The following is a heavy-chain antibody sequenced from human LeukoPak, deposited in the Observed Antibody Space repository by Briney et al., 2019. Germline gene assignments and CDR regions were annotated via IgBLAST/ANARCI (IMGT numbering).Heavy chain of an antibody. V-gene: IGHV4-30-4*08. D-gene: IGHD5-12*01. CDR1: GGSFSGYY. CDR2: IYYSGST. CDR3: ARVGVGGYDWEYYFDY. J-gene: IGHJ4*02. Sequence: SETLSLTCAVYGGSFSGYYWSWIRQPPGKGLGWIGYIYYSGSTYYNPSLKSRVTISVDTSKNQFSLKLSSVTAADTAVYYCARVGVGGYDWEYYFDYWGQGTLVTVSS.